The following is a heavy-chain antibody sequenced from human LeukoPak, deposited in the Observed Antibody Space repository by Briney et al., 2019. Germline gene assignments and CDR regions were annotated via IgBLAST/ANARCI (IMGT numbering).Heavy chain of an antibody. CDR3: AKHTSYYYYYMDV. V-gene: IGHV3-23*01. CDR2: ISGSGGST. Sequence: GGSLRLSCSASGFTFSSYAMSWVRQAPGKGLEWVSAISGSGGSTYNADSVKGRFTISRDNSKNTLYLQMNSLRAADTAVYYCAKHTSYYYYYMDVWGKGTTVTVSS. J-gene: IGHJ6*03. D-gene: IGHD3-3*01. CDR1: GFTFSSYA.